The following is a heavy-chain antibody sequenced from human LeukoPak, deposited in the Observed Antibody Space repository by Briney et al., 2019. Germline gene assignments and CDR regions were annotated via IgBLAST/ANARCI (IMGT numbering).Heavy chain of an antibody. D-gene: IGHD3-3*01. V-gene: IGHV3-30*02. CDR2: IRYDGSNK. Sequence: GGSLRLSCAASGFTFSSYGMHWVRQAPGKGLEWVAFIRYDGSNKYYADSVKGRFTISRDNSKNTLYLQMNSLRAEDTAVYYCAKPLWYYDFWSGNQGPHDAFDIWGQGAMVTVSS. J-gene: IGHJ3*02. CDR3: AKPLWYYDFWSGNQGPHDAFDI. CDR1: GFTFSSYG.